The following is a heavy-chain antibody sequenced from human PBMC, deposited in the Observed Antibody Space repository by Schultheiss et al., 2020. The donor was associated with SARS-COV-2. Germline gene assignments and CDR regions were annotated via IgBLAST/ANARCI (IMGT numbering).Heavy chain of an antibody. CDR1: GGSISSSSYY. D-gene: IGHD3-16*01. CDR2: IYNSGTT. J-gene: IGHJ3*02. V-gene: IGHV4-61*05. Sequence: SETLSLTCTVSGGSISSSSYYWGWIRQPPGRELEWFGYIYNSGTTHYNPSLKSRVTMSVDTSKNQFSLKVTSVTGADTAVYYCARRGATFFAFDIWGQGTMVT. CDR3: ARRGATFFAFDI.